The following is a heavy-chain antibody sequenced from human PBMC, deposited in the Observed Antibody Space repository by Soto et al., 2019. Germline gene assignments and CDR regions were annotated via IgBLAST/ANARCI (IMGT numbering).Heavy chain of an antibody. CDR1: GFTFSSYG. V-gene: IGHV3-33*01. Sequence: GGSLRLSCAASGFTFSSYGMHWVRPAPGKGLEWVAVIWYDGSNKYYADSVKGRFTISRDNSKNTLYLQMNSLRAEDTAVYYCARGSTVATTYYGMDVWGQGTTVTVSS. D-gene: IGHD4-17*01. CDR2: IWYDGSNK. J-gene: IGHJ6*02. CDR3: ARGSTVATTYYGMDV.